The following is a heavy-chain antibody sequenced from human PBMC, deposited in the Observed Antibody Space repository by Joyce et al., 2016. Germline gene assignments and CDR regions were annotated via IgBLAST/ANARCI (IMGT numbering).Heavy chain of an antibody. CDR1: GFTFSSYA. V-gene: IGHV3-23*01. CDR3: AKGGSRQWLVPDY. D-gene: IGHD6-19*01. Sequence: EVQLLESGGGLVQPGGSLRLSCAASGFTFSSYAMSWVRQAPGKGVEWVSGVSGGGGNTYNADSVKGRFTISRDNSKNTLYLQMNSLRAEDTALYYCAKGGSRQWLVPDYWGQGTLVTVSS. CDR2: VSGGGGNT. J-gene: IGHJ4*02.